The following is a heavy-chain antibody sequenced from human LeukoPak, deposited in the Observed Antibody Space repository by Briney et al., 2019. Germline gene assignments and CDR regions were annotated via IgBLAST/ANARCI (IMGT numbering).Heavy chain of an antibody. J-gene: IGHJ6*02. CDR2: ISSNGGST. CDR1: GFTFSSYA. D-gene: IGHD2-2*01. CDR3: AREKAYASKSGGYYYYGMDV. V-gene: IGHV3-64*01. Sequence: GGSLRLSCAASGFTFSSYAMHWVRQAPGKGLEYVSAISSNGGSTYYANSVKGRFTISRDNSKNTLYLQMGSLRAEDMAVYYCAREKAYASKSGGYYYYGMDVWGQGTTVTVSS.